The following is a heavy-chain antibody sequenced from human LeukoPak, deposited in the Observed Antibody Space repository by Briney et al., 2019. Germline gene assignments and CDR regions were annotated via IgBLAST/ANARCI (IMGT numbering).Heavy chain of an antibody. CDR3: ARAYYDFWSGQRYYFDY. Sequence: PSETLSLTCAVYGGSFSGYYWSWIRQPPGKGLEWIGEINHSGSTNYNPSLKSRVTISVDTSKNQFSLKLSSVTAADTAVYYCARAYYDFWSGQRYYFDYWGQGTLVTVSS. J-gene: IGHJ4*02. V-gene: IGHV4-34*01. D-gene: IGHD3-3*01. CDR2: INHSGST. CDR1: GGSFSGYY.